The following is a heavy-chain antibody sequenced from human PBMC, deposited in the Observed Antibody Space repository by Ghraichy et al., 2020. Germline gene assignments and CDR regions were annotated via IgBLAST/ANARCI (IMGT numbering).Heavy chain of an antibody. Sequence: GGSLRLSCAASGFIFSTSWMSWVRQAPGKGLEWVANIKEDETEKYYVGSVKGRFTISRDNAKSLLYLQMNSLRVEDTAVYFCARGGLSGSSWYSVNWGQGTLVTVSS. CDR3: ARGGLSGSSWYSVN. V-gene: IGHV3-7*01. J-gene: IGHJ4*02. D-gene: IGHD6-13*01. CDR2: IKEDETEK. CDR1: GFIFSTSW.